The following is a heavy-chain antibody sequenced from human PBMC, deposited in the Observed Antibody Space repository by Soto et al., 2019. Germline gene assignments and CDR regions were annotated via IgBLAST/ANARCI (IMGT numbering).Heavy chain of an antibody. CDR2: ISSSSSYI. V-gene: IGHV3-21*01. Sequence: PGGSLRLSCAASGFTFSSYSMNWVRQAPGKGLEWVSSISSSSSYIYYADSVKGRFTISRDNAKNSLYLQMNSLRAEDTAVYYCAREQVDIVAFDYWGQGTLVTVSS. CDR1: GFTFSSYS. CDR3: AREQVDIVAFDY. D-gene: IGHD5-12*01. J-gene: IGHJ4*02.